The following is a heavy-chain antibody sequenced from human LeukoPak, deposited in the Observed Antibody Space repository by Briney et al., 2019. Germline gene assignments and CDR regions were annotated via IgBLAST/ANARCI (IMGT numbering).Heavy chain of an antibody. V-gene: IGHV3-13*01. Sequence: GGSLRLSCAAAGFTFSTFDMHWVRQRTGKGLEWVSAIGSGGDIYYADSVKGRFTISRENAKNSLYLQMNSLRDGDTAVYYCAREKMASGSFDALDIWGQGTMVTVSS. CDR2: IGSGGDI. CDR3: AREKMASGSFDALDI. D-gene: IGHD5-24*01. J-gene: IGHJ3*02. CDR1: GFTFSTFD.